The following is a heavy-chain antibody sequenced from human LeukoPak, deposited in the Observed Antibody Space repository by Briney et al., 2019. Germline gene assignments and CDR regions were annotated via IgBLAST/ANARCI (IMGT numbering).Heavy chain of an antibody. D-gene: IGHD2/OR15-2a*01. Sequence: SETLSLTCTVSGGSISSYYWSWIRQPPGKGLEWIGYIYYSGSTNYNPSLKSRVTISVDTSKNQFSLRPSSVTAADTAVYYCARDAAAPYLNNWCFDLWGRGTLVTVSS. J-gene: IGHJ2*01. CDR1: GGSISSYY. CDR2: IYYSGST. CDR3: ARDAAAPYLNNWCFDL. V-gene: IGHV4-59*01.